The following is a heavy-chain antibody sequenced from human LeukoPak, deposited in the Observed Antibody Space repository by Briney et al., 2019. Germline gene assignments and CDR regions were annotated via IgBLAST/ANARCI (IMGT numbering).Heavy chain of an antibody. Sequence: GGSLRLSCAASGFTFSSYAMSWVRQTPGKGLDWVSTISGSGGSTYYADFVKGRFTISRDNSKNTLYLQMNSLRAEDTAVYYCAKTRSYAMVIASDYWGQGTLITVSS. CDR1: GFTFSSYA. J-gene: IGHJ4*02. CDR3: AKTRSYAMVIASDY. D-gene: IGHD2-21*01. CDR2: ISGSGGST. V-gene: IGHV3-23*01.